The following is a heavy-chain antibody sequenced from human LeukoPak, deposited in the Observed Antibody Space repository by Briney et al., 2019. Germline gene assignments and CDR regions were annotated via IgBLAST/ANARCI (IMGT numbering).Heavy chain of an antibody. CDR2: IIPILGIA. V-gene: IGHV1-69*04. D-gene: IGHD5-12*01. CDR1: GGTFSSYA. CDR3: AFAGGHYSGRYYYGMDV. J-gene: IGHJ6*02. Sequence: SVKVPCKASGGTFSSYAISWVRQAPGQGLEWMGRIIPILGIANYAQRFQGRVTITADKSTSTAYMELSSLRSEDTAVYYCAFAGGHYSGRYYYGMDVWGQGTTVTVSS.